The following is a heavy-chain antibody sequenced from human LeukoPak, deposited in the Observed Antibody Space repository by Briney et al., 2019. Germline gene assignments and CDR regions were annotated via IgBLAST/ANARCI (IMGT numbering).Heavy chain of an antibody. Sequence: PGGSLRLSCAASGFIVSSNYMSWVRQAPGKGLEWVSVINGGGNTYYTDSVKGRFSISRDNSTNTLYLQMNSLRAEDTAVYYCARGGYSHDDAFDIWGQGTMVTVSS. CDR3: ARGGYSHDDAFDI. CDR2: INGGGNT. V-gene: IGHV3-53*01. J-gene: IGHJ3*02. CDR1: GFIVSSNY. D-gene: IGHD3-22*01.